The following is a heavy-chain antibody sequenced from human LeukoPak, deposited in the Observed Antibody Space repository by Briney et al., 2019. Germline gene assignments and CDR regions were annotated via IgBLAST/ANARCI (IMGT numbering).Heavy chain of an antibody. V-gene: IGHV1-2*04. J-gene: IGHJ5*02. CDR1: GYTFTGYY. CDR3: AREADTAMVP. D-gene: IGHD5-18*01. CDR2: INPNSGGT. Sequence: ASVKVSCKASGYTFTGYYMHWVRQAPGQGPEWMGWINPNSGGTNYAQRFQGWVTMTRDTSIGTAYMELSRLRSDDTAVYYCAREADTAMVPWGQGTLVTVSS.